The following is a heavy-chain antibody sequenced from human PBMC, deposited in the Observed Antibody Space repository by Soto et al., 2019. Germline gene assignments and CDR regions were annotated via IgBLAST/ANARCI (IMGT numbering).Heavy chain of an antibody. D-gene: IGHD3-22*01. CDR2: ISAYNGNT. J-gene: IGHJ4*02. CDR1: GYTFTSYG. CDR3: ARDLDYDSSGHSHADY. V-gene: IGHV1-18*01. Sequence: ASVKVSCKASGYTFTSYGISWVRQAPGQGLEWKRWISAYNGNTNYAQKLQGRVTMTTDTSTITAYMELRSLRSDDTAVYYCARDLDYDSSGHSHADYWGQGTLVTVSS.